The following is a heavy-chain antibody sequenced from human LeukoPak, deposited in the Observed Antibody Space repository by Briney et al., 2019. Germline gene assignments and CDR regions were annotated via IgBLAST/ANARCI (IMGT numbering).Heavy chain of an antibody. J-gene: IGHJ4*02. D-gene: IGHD6-13*01. CDR1: GYTFTGNY. CDR3: ARDSATAAAAELDY. V-gene: IGHV1-2*02. CDR2: INPNTGCT. Sequence: VASVKVSCKASGYTFTGNYIHWVRQAPGQGLEWMGWINPNTGCTKYAQKFQGRVTMTRDTSISTAYMELTWLKSDDTAVYYCARDSATAAAAELDYWGQGTLVTVSS.